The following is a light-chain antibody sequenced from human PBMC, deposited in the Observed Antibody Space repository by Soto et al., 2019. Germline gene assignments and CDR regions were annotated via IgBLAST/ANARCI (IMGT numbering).Light chain of an antibody. CDR3: CSYAGSSTLV. CDR1: SSDVGSYNL. J-gene: IGLJ2*01. CDR2: DGN. V-gene: IGLV2-23*01. Sequence: QSALTQPPSVSGSPGQSITISCSGSSSDVGSYNLVSWYQQHPGKAPKLMIYDGNKRPSGVTNRFSGSKSGNSASLTISGLQADDEADYYCCSYAGSSTLVFGGGTKLTVL.